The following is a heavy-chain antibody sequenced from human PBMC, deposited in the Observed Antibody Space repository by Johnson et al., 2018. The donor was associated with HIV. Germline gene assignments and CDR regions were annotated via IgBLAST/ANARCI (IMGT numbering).Heavy chain of an antibody. V-gene: IGHV3-64*01. CDR2: ITTNGDST. D-gene: IGHD3-22*01. Sequence: VQLVESGGGFVQPGGSLRLSCAASGFTFSTYVMHWVSQAPGKGLEYVSTITTNGDSTYYASSVRGSFTISRDNSENTLYLQMGRLRADDTAVYFCARDWYDMSDSRNDGFDIWGQGTWVTVSS. CDR3: ARDWYDMSDSRNDGFDI. J-gene: IGHJ3*02. CDR1: GFTFSTYV.